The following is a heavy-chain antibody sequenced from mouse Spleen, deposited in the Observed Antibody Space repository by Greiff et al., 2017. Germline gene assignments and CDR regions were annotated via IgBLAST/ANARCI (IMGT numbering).Heavy chain of an antibody. CDR1: GFTFSDYG. CDR3: APTWFAY. Sequence: EVKLMESGGGLVKPGGSLKLSCAASGFTFSDYGMHWVRQAPEKGLEWISYISSGSSAVYYADTVKGRFTISRDNAKHTLFLQMTGLRSEDTAMYYCAPTWFAYWGQGTLVTVSA. CDR2: ISSGSSAV. J-gene: IGHJ3*01. V-gene: IGHV5-17*01.